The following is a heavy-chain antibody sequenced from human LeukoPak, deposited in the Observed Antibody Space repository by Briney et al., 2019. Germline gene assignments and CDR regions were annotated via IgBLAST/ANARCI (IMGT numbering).Heavy chain of an antibody. CDR1: GSTFSSYA. J-gene: IGHJ4*02. CDR3: AAMTYYDFWSGYPDSDY. CDR2: ISGSGGST. Sequence: GGSLRLSCAASGSTFSSYAMSWVRQAPGKGREWVSAISGSGGSTYYADSVKGRFTISRDNSKNTLYLQMNSLRAEDTAVYYCAAMTYYDFWSGYPDSDYWGQGTLVTVSS. D-gene: IGHD3-3*01. V-gene: IGHV3-23*01.